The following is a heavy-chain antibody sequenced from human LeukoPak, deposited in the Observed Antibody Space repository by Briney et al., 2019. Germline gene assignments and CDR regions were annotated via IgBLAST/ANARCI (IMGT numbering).Heavy chain of an antibody. V-gene: IGHV4-34*01. J-gene: IGHJ4*02. D-gene: IGHD3-10*01. CDR3: ARPSRSLWFGDLYFDY. Sequence: SETLFLTCAVYGGSFSGYHWTWIRQPPGKGLEWIGEINHNGNTNYNPSLKSRVTISVDTSKNQFSLELSFVTAADTAVYHCARPSRSLWFGDLYFDYWGQGTLVTVSS. CDR2: INHNGNT. CDR1: GGSFSGYH.